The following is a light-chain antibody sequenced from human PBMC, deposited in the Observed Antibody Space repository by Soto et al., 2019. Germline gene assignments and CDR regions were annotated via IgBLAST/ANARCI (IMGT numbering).Light chain of an antibody. CDR3: QQYHSTPFA. J-gene: IGKJ4*01. V-gene: IGKV4-1*01. CDR2: WAS. CDR1: QSVLYSSNNKNY. Sequence: DIVMTQSPDSLAVSLGERATINCKSSQSVLYSSNNKNYLGWYQQKPGHPPKLLIYWASTRESGAPDRFSGSGSGTDFTLTISRLQAEDVAVYYCQQYHSTPFAFGGGTKVDSK.